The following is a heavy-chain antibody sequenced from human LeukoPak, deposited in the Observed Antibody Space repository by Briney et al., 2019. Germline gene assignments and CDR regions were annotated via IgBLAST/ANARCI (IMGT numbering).Heavy chain of an antibody. D-gene: IGHD6-25*01. Sequence: ASVKVSCKASGYTFPSYFMHWVRQAPGQGLEWMGIINPTGGSTTYAQKFQGRVTMTRDTSTSTVYMELSSLRSDDTAVYYCARTAARRFDYWGKETLVTVS. J-gene: IGHJ4*02. CDR2: INPTGGST. CDR1: GYTFPSYF. CDR3: ARTAARRFDY. V-gene: IGHV1-46*01.